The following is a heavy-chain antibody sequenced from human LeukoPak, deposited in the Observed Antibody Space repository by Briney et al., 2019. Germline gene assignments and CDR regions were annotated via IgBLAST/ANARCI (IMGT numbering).Heavy chain of an antibody. D-gene: IGHD3-9*01. Sequence: PGRSLRLSCAASGFTFSSYGMHWVRQAPGKGLEWVAVISYDGSNKYYADSVKGRFTISRDNAKNSLYLQMNSLRAEDTAVYYCVSTGYPAPWGQGTLVTVSS. CDR1: GFTFSSYG. V-gene: IGHV3-30*03. CDR2: ISYDGSNK. J-gene: IGHJ5*02. CDR3: VSTGYPAP.